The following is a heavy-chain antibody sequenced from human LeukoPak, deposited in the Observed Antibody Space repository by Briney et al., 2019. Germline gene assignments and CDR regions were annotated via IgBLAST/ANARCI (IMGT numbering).Heavy chain of an antibody. V-gene: IGHV3-74*01. CDR3: ARVPMVQGVNVDPCDY. Sequence: GGSLRLSCAASGFTFSSYWMHWVRQVPGKGLVWVSRINSDGSSTSYADSVKGRFTISRDNAKNTLYVQMNSLRAEDTAVYYCARVPMVQGVNVDPCDYWGQGTLVTVSS. CDR1: GFTFSSYW. D-gene: IGHD3-10*01. J-gene: IGHJ4*02. CDR2: INSDGSST.